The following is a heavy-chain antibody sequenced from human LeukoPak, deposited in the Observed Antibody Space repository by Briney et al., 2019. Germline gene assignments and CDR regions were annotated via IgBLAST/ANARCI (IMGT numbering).Heavy chain of an antibody. Sequence: GALRLSCAASGFTFSSYAMHWVRQAPGKGLEWVAVISYDGSNKYYADSVKGRFTISRDNSKNTLYLQMNSLRAEDTAVYYCARPLARYDGDSSGYYYAVYYYGMDVWGQGTTVTVSS. J-gene: IGHJ6*02. D-gene: IGHD3-22*01. V-gene: IGHV3-30-3*01. CDR3: ARPLARYDGDSSGYYYAVYYYGMDV. CDR2: ISYDGSNK. CDR1: GFTFSSYA.